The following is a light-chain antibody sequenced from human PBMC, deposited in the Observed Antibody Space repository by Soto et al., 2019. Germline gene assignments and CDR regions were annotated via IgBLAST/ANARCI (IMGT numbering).Light chain of an antibody. CDR3: QHYGRTSVT. CDR2: ATS. V-gene: IGKV3-20*01. Sequence: DIVLTQSPDTLSSSPGERATLSCRASQSVSTTQVGWYQQRPGQPPRLLMYATSSRTTGIPKRFSGSGSGTDFTPTISSLEPEDLAVDYCQHYGRTSVTFGQGTRLEIK. J-gene: IGKJ5*01. CDR1: QSVSTTQ.